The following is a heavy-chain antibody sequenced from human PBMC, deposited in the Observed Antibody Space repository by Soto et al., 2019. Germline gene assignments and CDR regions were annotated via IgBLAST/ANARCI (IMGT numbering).Heavy chain of an antibody. Sequence: GGSLRLSCAASGFTFSSYGMHWVRQAPGKGLEWVAVIWYDGSNKYYADSVKGRFTISRDNSKNTLYLQMNSLRAEDTAVYYCAREIPPSRTTGTTVSAFDIWGQGTMVTVSS. CDR2: IWYDGSNK. CDR1: GFTFSSYG. D-gene: IGHD1-1*01. J-gene: IGHJ3*02. V-gene: IGHV3-33*01. CDR3: AREIPPSRTTGTTVSAFDI.